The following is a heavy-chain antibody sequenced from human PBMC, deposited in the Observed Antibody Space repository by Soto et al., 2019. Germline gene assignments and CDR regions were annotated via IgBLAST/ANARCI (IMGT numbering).Heavy chain of an antibody. CDR1: GGSISSSSDY. Sequence: SETLYITCTVSGGSISSSSDYWGWIRQPPGKGLEWIGSIYYSGSTYYNPSLKSRVTISVDTSKNQFSLKLSSVTAADTAVYYCARHRGYYDILTGYYTELNFDYWGQGTLVTVSS. CDR2: IYYSGST. CDR3: ARHRGYYDILTGYYTELNFDY. D-gene: IGHD3-9*01. J-gene: IGHJ4*02. V-gene: IGHV4-39*01.